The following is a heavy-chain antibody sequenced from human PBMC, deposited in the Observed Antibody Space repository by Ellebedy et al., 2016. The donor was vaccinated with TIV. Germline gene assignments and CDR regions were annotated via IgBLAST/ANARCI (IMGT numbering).Heavy chain of an antibody. CDR2: ISSTSTYT. CDR1: GFTFSSYG. CDR3: ARGTHYYWFGMDV. V-gene: IGHV3-21*01. J-gene: IGHJ6*02. Sequence: GESLKISCAASGFTFSSYGMNWVRQAPGKGLEWVSSISSTSTYTFYADSVKGRFTIYRDNAKDSLYLQMNSLTAEDTAVYYCARGTHYYWFGMDVWGQGTTVTVSS.